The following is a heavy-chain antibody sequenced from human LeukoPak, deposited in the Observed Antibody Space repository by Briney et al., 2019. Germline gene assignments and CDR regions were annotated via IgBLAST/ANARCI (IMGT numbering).Heavy chain of an antibody. Sequence: SQTLSLTCAISGDSVSSNSAAWNWIRQSPSRGLEWLGRTFYRSEWYHDYAVSVKTRITISPDTSKNQFSLQLNSVTPEDTAVYYCVREVAVAGRPNWFDPWGQGTLVTVSS. CDR1: GDSVSSNSAA. D-gene: IGHD6-19*01. V-gene: IGHV6-1*01. CDR3: VREVAVAGRPNWFDP. CDR2: TFYRSEWYH. J-gene: IGHJ5*02.